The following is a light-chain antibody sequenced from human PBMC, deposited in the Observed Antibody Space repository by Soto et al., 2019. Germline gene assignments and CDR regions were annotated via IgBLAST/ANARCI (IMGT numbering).Light chain of an antibody. Sequence: DIQMTQSPSTLSASVGDRVTITCRASQSVSGWLAWFQQKPGRAPKLLIYKASSLESGVPSRFSDSGFGTEFTLTINSLQPDDFATYYCQQYNSYWTFGQGTKVEMK. V-gene: IGKV1-5*03. J-gene: IGKJ1*01. CDR1: QSVSGW. CDR2: KAS. CDR3: QQYNSYWT.